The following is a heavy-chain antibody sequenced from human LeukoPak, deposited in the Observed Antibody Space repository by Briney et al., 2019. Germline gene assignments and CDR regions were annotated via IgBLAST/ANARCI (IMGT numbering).Heavy chain of an antibody. J-gene: IGHJ4*02. CDR2: INHSGTT. Sequence: PSETLSLTCAVYGGSFSDYYWSWIRQPPGKGLEWIGEINHSGTTNYSPSLKSRVSISVDTSKNQFSLKLNSVTAADAAMYYCASHYFSGSYRYTGSFDSWGQGMLVNVSS. CDR3: ASHYFSGSYRYTGSFDS. CDR1: GGSFSDYY. V-gene: IGHV4-34*01. D-gene: IGHD3-16*02.